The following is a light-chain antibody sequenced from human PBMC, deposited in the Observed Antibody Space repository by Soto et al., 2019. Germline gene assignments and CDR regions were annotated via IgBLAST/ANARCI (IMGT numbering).Light chain of an antibody. Sequence: DIQMTQSPSSLSASVGDRFTITCRASQSISTWLAWYQQKPGRAPRLLIYDVSNLESGVPSRFSGSGSGTEFTLTISSLQPDDFATYYCQQYDTYWTFGQGTKVDIK. V-gene: IGKV1-5*01. CDR3: QQYDTYWT. CDR1: QSISTW. CDR2: DVS. J-gene: IGKJ1*01.